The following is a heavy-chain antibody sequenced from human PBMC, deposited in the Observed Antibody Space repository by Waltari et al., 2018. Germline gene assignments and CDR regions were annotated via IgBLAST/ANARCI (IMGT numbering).Heavy chain of an antibody. D-gene: IGHD6-19*01. Sequence: QVQLVESGGGVVQPGGSLRLSCAASGFTFSSYGMHWVRPAQGKGLEWVAFIRYDGSNKYYADSVKGRFTISRDNSKNTLYLQMNSLRAEDTAVYYCAKGSRRAVATEEYFDYWGQGTLVTVSS. CDR3: AKGSRRAVATEEYFDY. CDR1: GFTFSSYG. CDR2: IRYDGSNK. J-gene: IGHJ4*02. V-gene: IGHV3-30*02.